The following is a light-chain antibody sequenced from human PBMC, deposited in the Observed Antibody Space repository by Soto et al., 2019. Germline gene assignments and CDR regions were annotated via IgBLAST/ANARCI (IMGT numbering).Light chain of an antibody. CDR1: SSNIGSNY. Sequence: QSVLTQPPSTSGTPGQRVTISCSGSSSNIGSNYVYWYQQLPGTAPKVLVHSNNQRPSGVPDRFSGSKSGTSASLAISGLRSEDEADSYCAAWDDSLRGVVFGGGTKLTVL. V-gene: IGLV1-47*02. CDR2: SNN. J-gene: IGLJ2*01. CDR3: AAWDDSLRGVV.